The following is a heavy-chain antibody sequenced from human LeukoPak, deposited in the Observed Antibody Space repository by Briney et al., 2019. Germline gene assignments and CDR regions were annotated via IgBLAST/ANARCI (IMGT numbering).Heavy chain of an antibody. CDR3: AKDRSVRTEYFDL. CDR2: ISYDGSNK. CDR1: GFTFSSYG. J-gene: IGHJ2*01. Sequence: GGSLRLSCAASGFTFSSYGMHWVRQAPGKGLEWVGVISYDGSNKYYEDSVKGRFTISRDNSKNTLYLQMNSLRAEDTAVYYCAKDRSVRTEYFDLWGRGTLVTVSS. D-gene: IGHD1-1*01. V-gene: IGHV3-30*18.